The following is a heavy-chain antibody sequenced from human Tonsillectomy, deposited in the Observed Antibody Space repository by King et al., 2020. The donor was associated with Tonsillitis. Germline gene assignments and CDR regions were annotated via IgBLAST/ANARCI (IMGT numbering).Heavy chain of an antibody. Sequence: VQLQESGPGLVKPSETLSLTCTVSGGSISSYYWSWIRQPPGKGLEWIGYIYYSGSTNYNPSLKSRVTITVDTSKNQFSLKLSSVTAADTAVYYCARQKTTTPPKYCSGGSCYSGSFAFDIWGQGTMVTVSS. V-gene: IGHV4-59*08. D-gene: IGHD2-15*01. CDR2: IYYSGST. CDR1: GGSISSYY. J-gene: IGHJ3*02. CDR3: ARQKTTTPPKYCSGGSCYSGSFAFDI.